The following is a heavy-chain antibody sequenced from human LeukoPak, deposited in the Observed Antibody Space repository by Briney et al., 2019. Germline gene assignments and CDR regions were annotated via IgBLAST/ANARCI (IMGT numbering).Heavy chain of an antibody. CDR2: IYTSGST. D-gene: IGHD3-9*01. J-gene: IGHJ5*02. CDR3: ARDRNDILAGYPENWFDP. Sequence: SETLSLTCTVSGGSISSYYWSWIRQPAGKGLEWIGRIYTSGSTNYNPSLKSRVTMSVDTSKNQFSLKLSSVTAADTAVYYCARDRNDILAGYPENWFDPWGQGTLVTVSS. V-gene: IGHV4-4*07. CDR1: GGSISSYY.